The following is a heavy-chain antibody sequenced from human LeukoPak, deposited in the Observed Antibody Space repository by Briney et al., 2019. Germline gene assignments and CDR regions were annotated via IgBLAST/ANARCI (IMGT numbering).Heavy chain of an antibody. CDR1: GGSMDSYR. CDR3: ARGLRDVRGWYHHDF. Sequence: SETPSLTCTVSGGSMDSYRWSWIRQPAGKELEWIGHMYTTGTTRYKSALKSRVSVSIDTSTNQFSLTLSSVTAADTAVYYCARGLRDVRGWYHHDFWGQGTLVTVSS. V-gene: IGHV4-4*07. CDR2: MYTTGTT. J-gene: IGHJ4*02. D-gene: IGHD6-19*01.